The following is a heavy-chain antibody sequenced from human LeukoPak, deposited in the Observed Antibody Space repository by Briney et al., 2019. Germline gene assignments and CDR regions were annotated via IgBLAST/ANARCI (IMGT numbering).Heavy chain of an antibody. V-gene: IGHV3-49*04. Sequence: PGGSLRLSCAASGFTVSGNSMSWVRQAPGKGLEWVGFIRSKAYGGTTEYAASVKGRFTISRDDSKSIAYLQMNSLKTEDTAVYYCTRSHMVRGPKFDYWGQGTLVTVSS. D-gene: IGHD3-10*01. CDR1: GFTVSGNS. CDR3: TRSHMVRGPKFDY. CDR2: IRSKAYGGTT. J-gene: IGHJ4*02.